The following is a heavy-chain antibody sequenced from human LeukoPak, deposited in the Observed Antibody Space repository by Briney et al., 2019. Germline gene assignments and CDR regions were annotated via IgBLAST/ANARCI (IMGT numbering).Heavy chain of an antibody. V-gene: IGHV4-61*02. J-gene: IGHJ4*02. CDR2: IYTSGST. CDR3: ARAPRTSSSSGSLVG. Sequence: PSETLSLTCTVSGGSISSSSYYWSWIRQPAGKGLEWIGRIYTSGSTNYNPSLKSRVTMSVDTSKNQFSLKLSSVTAADTAVYYCARAPRTSSSSGSLVGWGQGTLVTVSS. D-gene: IGHD6-13*01. CDR1: GGSISSSSYY.